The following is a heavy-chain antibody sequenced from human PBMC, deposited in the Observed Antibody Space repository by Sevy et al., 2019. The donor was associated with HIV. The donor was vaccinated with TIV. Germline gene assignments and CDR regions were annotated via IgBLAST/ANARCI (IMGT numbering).Heavy chain of an antibody. Sequence: RGSLRLSCAASGFTFSSYSMNWVRQAPGKGLEWVSSISSSSSYIYYADSVKGRFTISRDNAKNSLYLQMNSLRAEDTAVYYCARDAFSGSYYLPNYYYYYGMDVWGQGTTVTVSS. V-gene: IGHV3-21*01. CDR3: ARDAFSGSYYLPNYYYYYGMDV. D-gene: IGHD1-26*01. CDR2: ISSSSSYI. J-gene: IGHJ6*02. CDR1: GFTFSSYS.